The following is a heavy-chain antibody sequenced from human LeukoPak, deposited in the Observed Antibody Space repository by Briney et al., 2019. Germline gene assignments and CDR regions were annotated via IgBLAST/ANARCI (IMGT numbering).Heavy chain of an antibody. CDR2: IYYSGST. J-gene: IGHJ3*02. CDR1: GGSISSSSYY. Sequence: SETLSLTCTVSGGSISSSSYYWSWIRQPPGKGLEWTGYIYYSGSTNYNPSLKSRVTISVDTSKNQFSLKLSSVTAADTAVYYCARSFRHYYDSNQYDAFDIWGQGTMVTVSS. V-gene: IGHV4-61*01. D-gene: IGHD3-22*01. CDR3: ARSFRHYYDSNQYDAFDI.